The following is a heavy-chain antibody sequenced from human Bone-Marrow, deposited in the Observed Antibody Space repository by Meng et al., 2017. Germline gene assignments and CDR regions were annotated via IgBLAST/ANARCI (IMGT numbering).Heavy chain of an antibody. CDR2: IYYSGST. J-gene: IGHJ2*01. Sequence: HLHDPGPEPGKPSHTLSLAFTVSGGSIRSGNHYWSWIRQHPGKGLEYIGYIYYSGSTYYNPSLKSRVIISVDTSKNQFSLRLNSVTAADTAVYYCASLYGDSSVWYLDLWGRGTLVTVSS. V-gene: IGHV4-31*03. D-gene: IGHD4-17*01. CDR3: ASLYGDSSVWYLDL. CDR1: GGSIRSGNHY.